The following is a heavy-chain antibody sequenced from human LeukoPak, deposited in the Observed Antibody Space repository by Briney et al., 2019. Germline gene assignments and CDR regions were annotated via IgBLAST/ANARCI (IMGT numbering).Heavy chain of an antibody. Sequence: SETLSLTCTVSGGSISSYYWSWIRQPPGKGLEWIGYIYYSWSTNYNPYLESRVTISVDTSKNQFSLKLSSVTAADTAVYYCARHVPNLGYYDSSGYPAFDIWGQGTMVTVSS. CDR2: IYYSWST. J-gene: IGHJ3*02. V-gene: IGHV4-59*08. CDR1: GGSISSYY. CDR3: ARHVPNLGYYDSSGYPAFDI. D-gene: IGHD3-22*01.